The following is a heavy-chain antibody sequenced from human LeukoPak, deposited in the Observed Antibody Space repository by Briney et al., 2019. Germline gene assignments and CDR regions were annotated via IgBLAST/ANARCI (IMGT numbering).Heavy chain of an antibody. V-gene: IGHV3-21*01. D-gene: IGHD3-22*01. J-gene: IGHJ3*02. Sequence: GGSLRLSRAGSGFTFAGYAINWVRQAPGKGLEWVSSISSSSSYIYYADSMKGRFTISRDNAKNSLFLQMNSLRAEDTAVYYCARVRGYYDRGAFDIWGQGTMVTVSS. CDR3: ARVRGYYDRGAFDI. CDR1: GFTFAGYA. CDR2: ISSSSSYI.